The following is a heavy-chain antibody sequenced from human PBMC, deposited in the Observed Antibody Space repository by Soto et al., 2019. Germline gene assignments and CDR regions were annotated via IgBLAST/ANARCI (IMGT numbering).Heavy chain of an antibody. D-gene: IGHD3-22*01. J-gene: IGHJ4*02. CDR2: IVVGSGNT. V-gene: IGHV1-58*01. CDR3: AGSSRVRYYYDSNPGFDY. Sequence: ASVKVSCKASGFTFTSSAVQWVRQARGQRLEWIGWIVVGSGNTNYAQKFQERVTITRDMSTSTAYMELSSLRSEDSAVYYFAGSSRVRYYYDSNPGFDYWGQGTLVTVSS. CDR1: GFTFTSSA.